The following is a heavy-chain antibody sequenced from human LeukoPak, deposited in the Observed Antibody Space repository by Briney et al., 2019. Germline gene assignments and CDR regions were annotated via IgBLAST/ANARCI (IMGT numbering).Heavy chain of an antibody. CDR3: VRDGDDYNFDY. CDR1: GFTVSNST. V-gene: IGHV3-30*04. D-gene: IGHD5-24*01. J-gene: IGHJ4*02. Sequence: GGSLRLSCVVSGFTVSNSTMHWVRQAPGKGLEWVAVMSDERGIKYYADSVKGRFTISRDNAKYTLYLQMHSLRAEDTAIYYCVRDGDDYNFDYWGQGSLVTVSS. CDR2: MSDERGIK.